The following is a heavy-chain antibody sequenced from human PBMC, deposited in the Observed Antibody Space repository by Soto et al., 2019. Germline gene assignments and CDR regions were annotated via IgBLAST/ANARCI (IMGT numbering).Heavy chain of an antibody. D-gene: IGHD3-22*01. CDR3: ARDPAPGNYYDSSGYYEDY. CDR1: GYTFTSYG. J-gene: IGHJ4*02. V-gene: IGHV1-18*01. Sequence: GASVKVSCKASGYTFTSYGISWVRQAPGQGLEWMGWISAYSGNTNYAQKLQGRVTMTTDTSTSTAYMELRSLRSDDTAVYYCARDPAPGNYYDSSGYYEDYWGQGTLVTVSS. CDR2: ISAYSGNT.